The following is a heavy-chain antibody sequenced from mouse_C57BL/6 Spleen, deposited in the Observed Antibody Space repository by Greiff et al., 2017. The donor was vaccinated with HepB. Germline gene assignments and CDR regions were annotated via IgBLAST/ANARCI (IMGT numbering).Heavy chain of an antibody. CDR1: GFSLTSYD. V-gene: IGHV2-2*01. CDR2: IWSGGST. D-gene: IGHD2-4*01. Sequence: VQLQQSGPGLVQPSQSLSITCTVSGFSLTSYDVHWVRQSPGKGLEWLGVIWSGGSTDYNAAFISRLSISKDNSKSQVFFKMNSLQADDTAIYYCARKGDYGDWYFDVWGTGTTVTVSS. CDR3: ARKGDYGDWYFDV. J-gene: IGHJ1*03.